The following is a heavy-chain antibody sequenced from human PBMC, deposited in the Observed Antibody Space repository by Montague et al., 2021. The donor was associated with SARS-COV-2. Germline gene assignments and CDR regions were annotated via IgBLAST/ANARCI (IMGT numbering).Heavy chain of an antibody. Sequence: SETLSLTCTVSGGSISSYYWSWIRQPPPRGLQWIGYISYSGSTNNNPSPKSRVTITVDTSKNHFTLRLSSVTAADTAAYYCANFRRTQLLFGTLYYGMDVWGQGTTVTVSS. V-gene: IGHV4-59*01. CDR2: ISYSGST. J-gene: IGHJ6*02. D-gene: IGHD2-2*01. CDR3: ANFRRTQLLFGTLYYGMDV. CDR1: GGSISSYY.